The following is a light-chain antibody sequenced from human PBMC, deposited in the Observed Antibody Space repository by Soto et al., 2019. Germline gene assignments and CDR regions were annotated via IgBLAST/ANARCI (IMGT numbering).Light chain of an antibody. CDR3: QQFNTSPWT. CDR2: KSS. V-gene: IGKV1-5*03. J-gene: IGKJ1*01. Sequence: EIRMTQSPSTLSASEGDRVTISCRASQSVSIWLAWYQQKPGRAPKLLIYKSSILESGVPSRFSGSGSGTEFTLTISSLQPDDFATYYCQQFNTSPWTFGQGTKV. CDR1: QSVSIW.